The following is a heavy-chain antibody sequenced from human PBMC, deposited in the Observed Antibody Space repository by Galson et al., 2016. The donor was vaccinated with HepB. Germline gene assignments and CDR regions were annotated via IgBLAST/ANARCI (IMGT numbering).Heavy chain of an antibody. J-gene: IGHJ3*02. CDR2: VSPYNGNT. Sequence: SVKVSCKASGYTFTTYGLSWVRQAPGQGLGWMGWVSPYNGNTNYAKKFQDRVTMTTDTSTSTAYMELRSLRSDDTGVYFCARDSLRGQWRVHDPFQIWGQGTLVTVSS. V-gene: IGHV1-18*01. CDR3: ARDSLRGQWRVHDPFQI. D-gene: IGHD6-19*01. CDR1: GYTFTTYG.